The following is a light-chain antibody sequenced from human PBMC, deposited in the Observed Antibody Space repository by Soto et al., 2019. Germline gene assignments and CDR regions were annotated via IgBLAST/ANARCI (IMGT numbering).Light chain of an antibody. CDR2: GAS. V-gene: IGKV3-11*01. CDR1: ENVRTF. CDR3: QHYNSYSEA. J-gene: IGKJ1*01. Sequence: VLTQSPATLSLSPGERATLSCRASENVRTFVDWYQQKPGQAPRLLIYGASNRATDIPARFSGSGSGTDFTLTISSLQPDDFATYYCQHYNSYSEAFGQGTKVELK.